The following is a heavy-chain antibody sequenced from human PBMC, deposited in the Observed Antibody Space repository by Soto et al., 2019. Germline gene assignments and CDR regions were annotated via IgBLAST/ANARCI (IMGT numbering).Heavy chain of an antibody. V-gene: IGHV1-3*01. CDR1: GYTFTSYA. CDR3: ARDTEDIAAAGYDLYYYYYGMDA. Sequence: ASVKVSCKASGYTFTSYAMHWVRQAPGQRLEWMGWINAGNGNTKYSQKFQGRVTITRDTSASTAYMELSSLRSEDTAVYYCARDTEDIAAAGYDLYYYYYGMDAWGQGTTVTVPS. CDR2: INAGNGNT. J-gene: IGHJ6*02. D-gene: IGHD6-13*01.